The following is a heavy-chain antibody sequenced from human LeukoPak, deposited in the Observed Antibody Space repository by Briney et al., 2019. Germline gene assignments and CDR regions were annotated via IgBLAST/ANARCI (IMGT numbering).Heavy chain of an antibody. CDR3: ARDVHGGFDP. D-gene: IGHD3-10*01. J-gene: IGHJ5*02. V-gene: IGHV1-69*01. Sequence: ASVKVSCKASGGTFSSYAISWVRQAPGQGLEWMGGIIPIFGTANYAQKFQGRVTITADESTSTAYMELRSLRSDDTAVYYCARDVHGGFDPWGQGTLVTVSS. CDR1: GGTFSSYA. CDR2: IIPIFGTA.